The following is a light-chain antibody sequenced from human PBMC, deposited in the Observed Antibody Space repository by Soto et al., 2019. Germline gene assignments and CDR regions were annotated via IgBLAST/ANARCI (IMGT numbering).Light chain of an antibody. J-gene: IGKJ1*01. Sequence: DLQMTQSPSSLSASVGDRVTITCRASQSISSYLNWYQQKPGKAPKLLIYAASSLQSGVPSRFSGSGSGTDFTLTISSLQPEDFATYYCQQSYSTLVGFGQGTKVEIK. CDR1: QSISSY. CDR3: QQSYSTLVG. CDR2: AAS. V-gene: IGKV1-39*01.